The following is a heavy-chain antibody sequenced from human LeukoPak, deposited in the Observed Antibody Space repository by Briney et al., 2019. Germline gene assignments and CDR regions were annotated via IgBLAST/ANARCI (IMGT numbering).Heavy chain of an antibody. Sequence: GGSLRLSCAASGFTFSSYAMSWVRQAPGKGLEWVSAISGSGGSTYYADSVKGRFTISRDNSKNTLYLQMNSLRAEDTAVYYCARSPRAPRVERRSSGSSNYYFDYWGQGTLVTVSS. J-gene: IGHJ4*02. V-gene: IGHV3-23*01. CDR2: ISGSGGST. D-gene: IGHD6-19*01. CDR1: GFTFSSYA. CDR3: ARSPRAPRVERRSSGSSNYYFDY.